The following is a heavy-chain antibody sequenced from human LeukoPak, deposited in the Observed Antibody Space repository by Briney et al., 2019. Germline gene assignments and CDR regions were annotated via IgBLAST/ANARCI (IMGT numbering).Heavy chain of an antibody. J-gene: IGHJ4*02. D-gene: IGHD3-16*01. CDR3: TRRLDD. V-gene: IGHV3-7*01. Sequence: GRSLRLSCGASRFTFSTNVMTWVRQAPGKGLEWVANIKHDEREKNYLDSVKGRFTVSRDNAQNSLYLQMNGLRVEDTAVYYCTRRLDDWGQGTLVTVSS. CDR1: RFTFSTNV. CDR2: IKHDEREK.